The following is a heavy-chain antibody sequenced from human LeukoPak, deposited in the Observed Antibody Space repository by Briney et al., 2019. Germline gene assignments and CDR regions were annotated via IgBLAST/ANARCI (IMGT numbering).Heavy chain of an antibody. V-gene: IGHV4-39*01. D-gene: IGHD3-22*01. CDR3: ESLNIAFDTSGYLAY. CDR1: GASLDSANYY. J-gene: IGHJ4*02. CDR2: IYFSGSA. Sequence: SRTLSLTSTLSGASLDSANYYWGWIRQPPWKGLEWIGSIYFSGSAYYKSSLMSRVTISLDTSKHQFSLKLSAVTAADTAVYYCESLNIAFDTSGYLAYWGQGPLLPVSS.